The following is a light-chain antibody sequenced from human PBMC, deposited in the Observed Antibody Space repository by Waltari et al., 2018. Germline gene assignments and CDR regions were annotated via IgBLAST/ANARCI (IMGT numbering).Light chain of an antibody. CDR1: QSVSSN. Sequence: EIVMTQSPATLSVSPGERATLSCRASQSVSSNLAWYQQKPGQAPRLLIYGASPRATGIPARFRGSGSGREFTRTISSLQSEDVAVYYGQQYNNWPLTVGGGTKVEIK. J-gene: IGKJ4*01. CDR3: QQYNNWPLT. CDR2: GAS. V-gene: IGKV3-15*01.